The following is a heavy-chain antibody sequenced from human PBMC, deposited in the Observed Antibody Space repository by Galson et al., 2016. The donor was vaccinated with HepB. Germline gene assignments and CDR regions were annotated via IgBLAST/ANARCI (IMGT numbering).Heavy chain of an antibody. CDR3: AREGYTSGWAGAFDN. J-gene: IGHJ4*02. Sequence: SLRLSCAASGIAFSNSIMHWVRQAPGKGLDWVALMSYDGYSIQYGDSVRGRFTISRDDSKNTLYLEMNSLRVEDTAVYFCAREGYTSGWAGAFDNWGLGTLVTASS. V-gene: IGHV3-30-3*01. D-gene: IGHD6-19*01. CDR2: MSYDGYSI. CDR1: GIAFSNSI.